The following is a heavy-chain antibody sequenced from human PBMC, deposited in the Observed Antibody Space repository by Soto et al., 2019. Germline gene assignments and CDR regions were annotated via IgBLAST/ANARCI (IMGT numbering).Heavy chain of an antibody. J-gene: IGHJ4*02. V-gene: IGHV3-30*18. CDR3: AKVGDMIVVVSPFDY. D-gene: IGHD3-22*01. CDR1: GFTFSSYG. CDR2: ISYDGSNK. Sequence: QVQLVESGGGVVQPGRSLRLSCAASGFTFSSYGMHWVRQAPGKGLEWVAVISYDGSNKYYADSVKGRFTISRDNSKNTLYLQMNSLRAEDTAVYYCAKVGDMIVVVSPFDYWGQGTLVTVSS.